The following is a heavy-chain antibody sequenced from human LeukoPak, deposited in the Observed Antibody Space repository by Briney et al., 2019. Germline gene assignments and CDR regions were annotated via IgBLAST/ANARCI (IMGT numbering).Heavy chain of an antibody. CDR1: SGSLSGYY. Sequence: SETLSLTCAVYSGSLSGYYWSWIRQPPGRGLEWIGEINRSGSANYNPSLKSRVTISVDTSKNQFSLKLSSVTAADTAVYYCARQGWYYDSSGYLRFDPWGQGTLVTVSS. CDR3: ARQGWYYDSSGYLRFDP. D-gene: IGHD3-22*01. V-gene: IGHV4-34*01. CDR2: INRSGSA. J-gene: IGHJ5*02.